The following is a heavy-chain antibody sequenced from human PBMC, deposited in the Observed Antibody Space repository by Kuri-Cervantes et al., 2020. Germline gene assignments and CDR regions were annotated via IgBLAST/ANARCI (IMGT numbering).Heavy chain of an antibody. CDR3: ARVGEAVAGTFDY. CDR2: INAGNGNT. Sequence: ASVKVSCKASGYTFTSYAMHWVRQAPGQRLEWMGWINAGNGNTKYSQKFQGRVTITTDTSTSTAYMELRSLRSDDTAVYYCARVGEAVAGTFDYWGQGTLVTVSS. CDR1: GYTFTSYA. V-gene: IGHV1-3*01. D-gene: IGHD6-19*01. J-gene: IGHJ4*02.